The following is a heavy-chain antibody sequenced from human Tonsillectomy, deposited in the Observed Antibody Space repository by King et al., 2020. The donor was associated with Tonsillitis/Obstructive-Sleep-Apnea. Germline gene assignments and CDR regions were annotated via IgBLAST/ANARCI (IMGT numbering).Heavy chain of an antibody. CDR2: ISSSTNTI. D-gene: IGHD2-15*01. J-gene: IGHJ5*02. CDR3: ARDRDVVVVAARGFDP. V-gene: IGHV3-48*02. CDR1: GFTFSSYT. Sequence: VQLVESGGGLVQPGGSLRLSCAASGFTFSSYTMNWVRQAPGKGLEWVSYISSSTNTIYYADSVKGRFTISRDNVKNSLYLQMNSLRDEDTAVYYCARDRDVVVVAARGFDPWGQGTLVTVSS.